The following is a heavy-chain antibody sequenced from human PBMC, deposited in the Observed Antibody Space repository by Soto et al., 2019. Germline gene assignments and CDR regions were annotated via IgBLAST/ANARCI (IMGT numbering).Heavy chain of an antibody. J-gene: IGHJ6*02. V-gene: IGHV4-34*01. CDR3: ASIAARRYYYYYYGMDV. CDR2: INHSGST. CDR1: GGSFSGYY. D-gene: IGHD6-6*01. Sequence: TSETLSLTCAVYGGSFSGYYWSWIRQPPGKGLEWIGEINHSGSTNYNPSLKSRVTISVDTSKNQFSLRLSSMTAADTAVYYCASIAARRYYYYYYGMDVWGQGTTVTVSS.